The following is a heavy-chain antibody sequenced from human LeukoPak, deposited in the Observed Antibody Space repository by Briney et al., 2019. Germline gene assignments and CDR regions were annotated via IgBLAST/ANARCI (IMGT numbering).Heavy chain of an antibody. D-gene: IGHD3-10*01. CDR2: IYDSGST. Sequence: SETLSLTCTVSGGSIRSSYYYWGWIRQPPGKGLEWIGSIYDSGSTYYNPSLKSRVTISVDTSKNQSSLKLNSVTAADTAEYYCARHYGPWGQGTLVTVSS. J-gene: IGHJ5*02. V-gene: IGHV4-39*01. CDR3: ARHYGP. CDR1: GGSIRSSYYY.